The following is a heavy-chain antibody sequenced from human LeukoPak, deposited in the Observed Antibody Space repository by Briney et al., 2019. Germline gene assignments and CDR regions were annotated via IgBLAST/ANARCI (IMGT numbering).Heavy chain of an antibody. CDR3: TKDPNGDYVGAFDP. D-gene: IGHD4-17*01. CDR1: GFTFSSFA. Sequence: PGGSLRLSCGASGFTFSSFAMTWVRQAPGNGLEWVSSITGNHGATYNIDSEKGRFTISRDNRQHTLYLQMNSLRDEDTPVYYCTKDPNGDYVGAFDPWGQGTLVTVSS. CDR2: ITGNHGAT. J-gene: IGHJ5*02. V-gene: IGHV3-23*01.